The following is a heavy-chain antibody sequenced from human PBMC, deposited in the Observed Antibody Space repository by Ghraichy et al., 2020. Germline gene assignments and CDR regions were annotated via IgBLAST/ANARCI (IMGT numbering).Heavy chain of an antibody. CDR3: ARGFDGEYLFDY. D-gene: IGHD4-17*01. J-gene: IGHJ4*02. CDR1: GFTFSSYA. Sequence: GGSLRLSCAASGFTFSSYAMHWVRQAPGKGLEWVAAISYHGSNKYYADSVKGRFTISRDNSKNTLYLQMDSLRAEDAAVYYCARGFDGEYLFDYWGQGTLVTVSS. V-gene: IGHV3-30*04. CDR2: ISYHGSNK.